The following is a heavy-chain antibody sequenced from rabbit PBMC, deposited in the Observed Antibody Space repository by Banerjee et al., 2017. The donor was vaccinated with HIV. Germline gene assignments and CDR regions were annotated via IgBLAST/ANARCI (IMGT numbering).Heavy chain of an antibody. V-gene: IGHV1S47*01. CDR1: GFDFSSYG. CDR2: IDPVFGST. CDR3: VRDGNSYDDYGDYDYFNL. J-gene: IGHJ4*01. D-gene: IGHD2-1*01. Sequence: QEQLVESGGGLVQPGGSLKLSCKASGFDFSSYGVSWVRQAPGKGLEWIGYIDPVFGSTYYASWVNGRFTISSHNAQNTLYLQLNSLTAADTATYFCVRDGNSYDDYGDYDYFNLWGPGTLVTVS.